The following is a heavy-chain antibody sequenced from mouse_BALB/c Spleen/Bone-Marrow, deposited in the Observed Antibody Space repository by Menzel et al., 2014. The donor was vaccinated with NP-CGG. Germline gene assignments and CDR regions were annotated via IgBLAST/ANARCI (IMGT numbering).Heavy chain of an antibody. J-gene: IGHJ4*01. CDR3: ARRGYGLYAMDF. V-gene: IGHV5-9-1*01. D-gene: IGHD1-1*01. CDR2: INSGGSYS. CDR1: GFTFSSYA. Sequence: EVKLMESGGGLVKPGGSLKLSCAASGFTFSSYAMSWVRQTPEKRLEWVATINSGGSYSCYPDSVKGRFTISRDNAKNTLYVQMSSLRSEDTAMYYCARRGYGLYAMDFCDQAASVAVSS.